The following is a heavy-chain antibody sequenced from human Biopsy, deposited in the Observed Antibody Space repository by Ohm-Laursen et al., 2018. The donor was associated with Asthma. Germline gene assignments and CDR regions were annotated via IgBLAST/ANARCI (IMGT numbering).Heavy chain of an antibody. CDR3: AGTYYDFLTGQVKDVFGV. Sequence: ASVKDSCKPSGYNFISFAIHWVRQAPRQRIEWMGWVNTGNGDTKYSKKFQGRVTITRDTCASTAYMELRSLRSEDSATYYCAGTYYDFLTGQVKDVFGVWGQGTMVTVSS. D-gene: IGHD3-9*01. J-gene: IGHJ3*01. V-gene: IGHV1-3*04. CDR2: VNTGNGDT. CDR1: GYNFISFA.